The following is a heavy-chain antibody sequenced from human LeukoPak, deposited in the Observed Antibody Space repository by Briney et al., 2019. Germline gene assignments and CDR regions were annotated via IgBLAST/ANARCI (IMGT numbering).Heavy chain of an antibody. J-gene: IGHJ4*02. CDR3: ARVGQQLGY. Sequence: ASLNLSCTASGYTFTSFDISWVRHAPGQGLEWMGWISAYNGNTNYAQKLQGRVTMTTDTSTSTAYMELRSLRSDDTAVYYCARVGQQLGYWGQGTLVTVSS. CDR1: GYTFTSFD. D-gene: IGHD6-13*01. CDR2: ISAYNGNT. V-gene: IGHV1-18*01.